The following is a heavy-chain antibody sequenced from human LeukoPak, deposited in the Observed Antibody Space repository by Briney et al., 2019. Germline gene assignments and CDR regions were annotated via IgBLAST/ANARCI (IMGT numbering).Heavy chain of an antibody. D-gene: IGHD1-26*01. Sequence: PGGSLRLSCAASGFTFSSYWMSWVRQAPGKGLEWVANIKQDGSEKYYVDSVKGRFTISRDNAKNSLYLQMNSLRAEDTAVYYCARSAEPYSGSYRAFDIWGRGTMVTVSS. J-gene: IGHJ3*02. V-gene: IGHV3-7*01. CDR3: ARSAEPYSGSYRAFDI. CDR1: GFTFSSYW. CDR2: IKQDGSEK.